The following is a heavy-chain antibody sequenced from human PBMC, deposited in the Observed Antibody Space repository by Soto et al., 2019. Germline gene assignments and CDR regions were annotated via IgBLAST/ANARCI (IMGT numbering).Heavy chain of an antibody. CDR3: ARVVPGAEAWFGP. J-gene: IGHJ5*02. CDR2: INPNTGGT. Sequence: QVLLVQSGAEVTKPGASVEVSCKASGYTFTGYFLHWVRQAPGQGLEYMGWINPNTGGTHYAQKFQGRVSMTTDTSTTTAYMELRSLRSDDTAVYYCARVVPGAEAWFGPWGQGTLVTVSS. D-gene: IGHD2-2*01. V-gene: IGHV1-2*02. CDR1: GYTFTGYF.